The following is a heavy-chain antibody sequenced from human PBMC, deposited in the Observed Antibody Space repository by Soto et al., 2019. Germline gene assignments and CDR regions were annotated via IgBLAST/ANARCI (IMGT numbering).Heavy chain of an antibody. CDR3: VRDDQWAFDF. D-gene: IGHD6-19*01. V-gene: IGHV3-48*01. J-gene: IGHJ3*01. Sequence: EVQLVESGGGLIQPRRSLRISCAASGFNFRNYAMNWVRQAPGKGLEWISCISVGGGSIFYADSVKGRFTISRDDVQNSLYLQMNTLRGEDTALYYCVRDDQWAFDFWGQGTMVIVSS. CDR1: GFNFRNYA. CDR2: ISVGGGSI.